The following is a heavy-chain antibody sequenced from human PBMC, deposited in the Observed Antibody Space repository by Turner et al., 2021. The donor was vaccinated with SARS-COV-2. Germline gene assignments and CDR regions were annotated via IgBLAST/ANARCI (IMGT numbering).Heavy chain of an antibody. CDR2: INSDGSFT. J-gene: IGHJ3*02. Sequence: EVQLVESGGGLVQPGGSLRLSCAASGFTFSSYWMHWVRQAPGKGLVWVSHINSDGSFTSYADSGKGRFTISRDNAKNTLYLQMNSLRAEDTAVYYCARDQRDSVIWSGYGAFDIWGQGTMVTVSS. CDR1: GFTFSSYW. D-gene: IGHD3-3*01. CDR3: ARDQRDSVIWSGYGAFDI. V-gene: IGHV3-74*01.